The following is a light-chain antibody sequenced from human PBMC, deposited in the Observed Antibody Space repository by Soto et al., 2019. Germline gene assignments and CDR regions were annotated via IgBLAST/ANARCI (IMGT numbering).Light chain of an antibody. CDR3: SSYTSSSPYV. CDR1: SSDVGGYNY. J-gene: IGLJ1*01. CDR2: DVS. V-gene: IGLV2-14*01. Sequence: QSALTQPASVSGSPGQSITISCTGTSSDVGGYNYVSWYQQYPGKAPKLMIYDVSNRPSGVSNRFSGSKSGNTDSLTISGLQAEDEADYYCSSYTSSSPYVFGTGTKLTVL.